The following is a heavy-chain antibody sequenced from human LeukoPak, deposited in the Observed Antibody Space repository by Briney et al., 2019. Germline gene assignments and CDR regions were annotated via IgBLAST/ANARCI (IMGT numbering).Heavy chain of an antibody. CDR1: GFTFSSYA. D-gene: IGHD5-24*01. CDR3: AKDRDGYKSSFDY. CDR2: ISYDGSNK. V-gene: IGHV3-30*18. Sequence: PGGSLRLSCAVSGFTFSSYAMCWVRQAPGKGLEWVAVISYDGSNKYYADSVKGRFTISRDNSKNTLYLQMNSLRAEDTAVYYCAKDRDGYKSSFDYWGQGTLVTVSS. J-gene: IGHJ4*02.